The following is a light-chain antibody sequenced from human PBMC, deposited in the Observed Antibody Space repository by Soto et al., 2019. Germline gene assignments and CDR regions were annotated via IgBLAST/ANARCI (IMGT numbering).Light chain of an antibody. CDR2: DVS. CDR3: TSYTSSSTLEV. CDR1: SSDVGGYNY. Sequence: QSALTQPASVSGSPGQSITISCTGTSSDVGGYNYVSWYQQHPGKAPKLMIYDVSYRPSGVSNRFSGSKSGNTASLTISGRQAEDEADYYCTSYTSSSTLEVFGGGTKLTVL. V-gene: IGLV2-14*01. J-gene: IGLJ2*01.